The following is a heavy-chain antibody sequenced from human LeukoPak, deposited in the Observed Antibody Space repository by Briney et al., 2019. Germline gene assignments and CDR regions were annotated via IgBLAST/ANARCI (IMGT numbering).Heavy chain of an antibody. D-gene: IGHD1-1*01. Sequence: GGSLRLSCAASGFIFSTYAIHWVRQAPGKGLEWVAVISYDGSHKFYADSVKGRFTISRDNSDNTLSLQMKSLRAEDTAVYFCAREVEAMTGTTVDYFDYWGQGTLVTVSS. V-gene: IGHV3-30*01. CDR3: AREVEAMTGTTVDYFDY. CDR1: GFIFSTYA. J-gene: IGHJ4*02. CDR2: ISYDGSHK.